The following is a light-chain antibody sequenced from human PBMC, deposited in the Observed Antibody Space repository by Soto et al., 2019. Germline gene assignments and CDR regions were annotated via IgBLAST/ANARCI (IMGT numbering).Light chain of an antibody. J-gene: IGKJ1*01. CDR2: DTS. V-gene: IGKV3-20*01. Sequence: EIVLTQSPGTLSLSPGERATLSCRASQGVSNNYLAWYQQKPGQAPRLLIYDTSTRATGVPDRFSGSGSGTDFTLTIDRLEPEDFAMYYCQQYSDSPPTFGQGTKVDIK. CDR3: QQYSDSPPT. CDR1: QGVSNNY.